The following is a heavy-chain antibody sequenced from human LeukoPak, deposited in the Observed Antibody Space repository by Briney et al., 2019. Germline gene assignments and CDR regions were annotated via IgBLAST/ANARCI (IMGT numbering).Heavy chain of an antibody. V-gene: IGHV1-2*02. Sequence: ASVKVSCKASGYTFSGYYIHWVRQAPGQGLEWMGLIKPDSGDTNYAQNFQGRVTMTRDTSISTAYMELSRLRSDDTAVYYCARDSGSIGGWFDPWGQGTLVTVSS. D-gene: IGHD1-26*01. CDR2: IKPDSGDT. J-gene: IGHJ5*02. CDR1: GYTFSGYY. CDR3: ARDSGSIGGWFDP.